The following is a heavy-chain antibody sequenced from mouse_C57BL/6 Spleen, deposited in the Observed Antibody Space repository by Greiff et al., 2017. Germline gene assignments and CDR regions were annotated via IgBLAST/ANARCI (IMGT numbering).Heavy chain of an antibody. D-gene: IGHD2-3*01. CDR2: ISDGGSYP. V-gene: IGHV5-4*01. Sequence: EVKLMESGGGLVKPGGSLKLSCAASGFTFSSYAMSWVRQTPEKRLEWVATISDGGSYPDYPDHVKGRFTISRDNAKNNLYLQMSHLKSEDTAMYYCARDTGDGYSYYFDYWGQGTTLTVSS. CDR3: ARDTGDGYSYYFDY. J-gene: IGHJ2*01. CDR1: GFTFSSYA.